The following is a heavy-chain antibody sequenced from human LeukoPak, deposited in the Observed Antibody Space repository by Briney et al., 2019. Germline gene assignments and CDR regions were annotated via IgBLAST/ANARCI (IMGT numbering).Heavy chain of an antibody. V-gene: IGHV1-69*06. Sequence: GASVKVSCKASGGTFSSYAISWVRQAPGQGLEWMGGIIPIFGTANYAQKFQGRVTITADKSTSTAYMELSSLRSEDTAVYYCARASGSYYRDRLPDDYWGQGTLVTVSS. J-gene: IGHJ4*01. CDR2: IIPIFGTA. CDR3: ARASGSYYRDRLPDDY. CDR1: GGTFSSYA. D-gene: IGHD3-10*01.